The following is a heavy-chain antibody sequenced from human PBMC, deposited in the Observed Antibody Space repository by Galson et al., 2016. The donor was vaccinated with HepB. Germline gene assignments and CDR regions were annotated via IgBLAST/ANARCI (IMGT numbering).Heavy chain of an antibody. CDR2: INKDGSEK. CDR1: GFTFSGYW. V-gene: IGHV3-7*01. CDR3: VRDPNWDSK. D-gene: IGHD7-27*01. Sequence: SLRLSCAASGFTFSGYWMTWVRQAPGKGPECVANINKDGSEKYYVDSVKGRFTISRDNAKNSLYLQMNSLRAEDTAVYHCVRDPNWDSKWGQGTLVTVSS. J-gene: IGHJ4*02.